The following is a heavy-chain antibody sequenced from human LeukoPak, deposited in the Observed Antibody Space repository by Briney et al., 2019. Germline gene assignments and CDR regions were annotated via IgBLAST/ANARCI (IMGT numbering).Heavy chain of an antibody. CDR2: IYYSGST. Sequence: PSETLSLTCTVSGGSISSYYWSWIRQPPGKGLEWIGYIYYSGSTYYNPSLKSRVTISVDTSKNQFSLKLSSVTAADTAVYYCARAQGGSGYYSSTYYFDYWGQGTLVTVSS. V-gene: IGHV4-30-4*01. CDR1: GGSISSYY. J-gene: IGHJ4*02. CDR3: ARAQGGSGYYSSTYYFDY. D-gene: IGHD3-22*01.